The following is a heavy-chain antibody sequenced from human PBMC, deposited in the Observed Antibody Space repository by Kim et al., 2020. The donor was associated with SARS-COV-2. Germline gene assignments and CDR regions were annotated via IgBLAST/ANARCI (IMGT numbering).Heavy chain of an antibody. CDR1: GFRFSGYW. D-gene: IGHD3-16*01. J-gene: IGHJ5*02. Sequence: GGSLRLSCAASGFRFSGYWMSWVRQAPGKGLEWVANIKVDGSDKNYVDSVKGRFTISRDNARNSLYLQMDSLRGEDTAVYYCARGGIRFDPWGQGTLVTVSS. CDR3: ARGGIRFDP. CDR2: IKVDGSDK. V-gene: IGHV3-7*01.